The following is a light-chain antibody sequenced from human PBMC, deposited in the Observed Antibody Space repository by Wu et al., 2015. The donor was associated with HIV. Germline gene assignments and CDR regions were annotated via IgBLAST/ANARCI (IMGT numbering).Light chain of an antibody. Sequence: TLXCRASQNVGIYLAWYQQKPGQAPRPLIYDASRRASGIPARFSASGSGTDFTLTISSLEPEDFAIYYCQQRSNWITFGQGTRLDIK. V-gene: IGKV3-11*01. CDR1: QNVGIY. CDR3: QQRSNWIT. CDR2: DAS. J-gene: IGKJ5*01.